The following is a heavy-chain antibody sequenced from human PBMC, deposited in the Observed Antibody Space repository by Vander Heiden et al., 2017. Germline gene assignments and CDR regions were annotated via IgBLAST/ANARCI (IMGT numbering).Heavy chain of an antibody. Sequence: EVQLVESGGGLVQPGRSLRLSCAASGFTFDDYAMHWVRQAPGKGLEWVSGISWNSGSIGYADSVKGRFTFSRDNAKNSLYLQMNSLRAEDTALYYCAKDFYDSREDYYYSYGMDVWGQGTPGNVA. D-gene: IGHD3-9*01. V-gene: IGHV3-9*01. J-gene: IGHJ6*02. CDR2: ISWNSGSI. CDR3: AKDFYDSREDYYYSYGMDV. CDR1: GFTFDDYA.